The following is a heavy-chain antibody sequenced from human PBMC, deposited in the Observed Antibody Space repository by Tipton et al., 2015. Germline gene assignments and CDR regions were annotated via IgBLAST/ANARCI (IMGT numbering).Heavy chain of an antibody. J-gene: IGHJ3*02. Sequence: SLRLSCAASGFSFNNYWMHWVRQAPGKGLEWVSYISISGSTIYYADSVKGRFTISRDIAKNSLSLQMNSLSDEDTAVYYCARGNYFDSSGYYDRLAFDIWGQGTMVTVSS. CDR1: GFSFNNYW. CDR2: ISISGSTI. CDR3: ARGNYFDSSGYYDRLAFDI. D-gene: IGHD3-22*01. V-gene: IGHV3-48*02.